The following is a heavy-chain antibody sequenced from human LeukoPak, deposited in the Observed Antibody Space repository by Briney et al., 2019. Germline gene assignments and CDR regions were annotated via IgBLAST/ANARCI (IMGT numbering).Heavy chain of an antibody. CDR3: ASPLTPLDPSDGELYY. CDR2: IWYDGSNK. CDR1: GFTFSSYG. D-gene: IGHD1-1*01. V-gene: IGHV3-33*01. J-gene: IGHJ4*02. Sequence: PGGSLRLSCAASGFTFSSYGMHWVRQAPGKGLEWVAVIWYDGSNKYYADSVKGRFTISRDNSKNTLYLQMNSLRAEDTAVYYCASPLTPLDPSDGELYYWGQGTLVTVSS.